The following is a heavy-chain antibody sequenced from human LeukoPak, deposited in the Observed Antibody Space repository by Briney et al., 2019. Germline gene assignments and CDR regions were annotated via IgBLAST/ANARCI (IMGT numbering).Heavy chain of an antibody. J-gene: IGHJ1*01. CDR2: ISSSGSTI. CDR1: GFTFSDYY. CDR3: ARTYYYDSSGSQSAEYFQH. V-gene: IGHV3-11*04. D-gene: IGHD3-22*01. Sequence: PGGSLRLSCAASGFTFSDYYTSWIRQAPGKGLEWVSYISSSGSTIYYADSVKGRFTISRDNAKNSLYLQMNSLRAEDTAVYYCARTYYYDSSGSQSAEYFQHWGQGTLVTVSS.